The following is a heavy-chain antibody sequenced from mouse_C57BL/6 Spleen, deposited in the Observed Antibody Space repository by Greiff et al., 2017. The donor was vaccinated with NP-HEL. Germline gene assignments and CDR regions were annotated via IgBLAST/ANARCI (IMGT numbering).Heavy chain of an antibody. CDR1: GYTFTSYG. J-gene: IGHJ4*01. CDR2: IYPRSGNT. Sequence: QVQLQQSGAELARPGASVKLSCKASGYTFTSYGISWVKQRTGQGLEWIGEIYPRSGNTYYNEKFKGKATLTADKSSSKAYMELRSLTSEDSAVYFCARTGQLRLRYAMDYWGQGTSVTVSS. CDR3: ARTGQLRLRYAMDY. D-gene: IGHD3-2*02. V-gene: IGHV1-81*01.